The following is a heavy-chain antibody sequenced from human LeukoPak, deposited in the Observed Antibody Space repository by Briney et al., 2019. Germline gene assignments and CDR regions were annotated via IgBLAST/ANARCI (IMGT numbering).Heavy chain of an antibody. CDR1: GFTFSSYG. Sequence: GGSLRLSYAASGFTFSSYGMHWVRQAPGKGLEWVAFIRYDGSNKYYADSVKGRFTISRDNSKNTLYLQMNSLRAEDTAVYYCAKESTHYGGGYFDYWGQGTLVTVSS. V-gene: IGHV3-30*02. CDR2: IRYDGSNK. J-gene: IGHJ4*02. D-gene: IGHD4-17*01. CDR3: AKESTHYGGGYFDY.